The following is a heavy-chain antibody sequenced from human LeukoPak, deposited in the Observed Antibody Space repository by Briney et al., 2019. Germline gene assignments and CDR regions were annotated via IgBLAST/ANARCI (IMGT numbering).Heavy chain of an antibody. J-gene: IGHJ4*02. V-gene: IGHV3-21*01. CDR1: GFTFSSYS. Sequence: GGSLRLSCAASGFTFSSYSMNWVRQAPGKGLEWVSSISSSSSYIYYADSVKGRFTISRDNAKNSLYLQMNSLRAEDTAVYYCARGAGSPYDFWSGYHAVFYYFDYWGQGTLVTVSS. D-gene: IGHD3-3*01. CDR2: ISSSSSYI. CDR3: ARGAGSPYDFWSGYHAVFYYFDY.